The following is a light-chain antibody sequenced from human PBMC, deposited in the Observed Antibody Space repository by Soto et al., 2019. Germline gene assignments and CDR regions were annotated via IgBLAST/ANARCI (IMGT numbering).Light chain of an antibody. Sequence: SYELTQPPSVSVAPGKTARITCGGNNIGSKSVHWYQQKPGQAPVLAIYYDSDRPSGIPERFSGSNSGNTATLTISRVEAGDEADYYCQVWDSSSAHVFGTGTKLTVL. J-gene: IGLJ1*01. V-gene: IGLV3-21*04. CDR1: NIGSKS. CDR2: YDS. CDR3: QVWDSSSAHV.